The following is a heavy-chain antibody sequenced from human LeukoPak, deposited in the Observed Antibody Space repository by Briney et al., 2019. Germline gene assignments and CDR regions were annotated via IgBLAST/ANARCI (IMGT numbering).Heavy chain of an antibody. V-gene: IGHV3-64D*06. J-gene: IGHJ3*02. CDR3: VKDHDWGAFHI. D-gene: IGHD7-27*01. Sequence: GGSLRLSCSASGFXFSTYAIHWVRQAPGKGLEYVSCISSNGGTTYYADSVKGRFTISRDNSKNTLFLQMSSLRAEDTAVYYCVKDHDWGAFHIWGQGTMVTVSS. CDR2: ISSNGGTT. CDR1: GFXFSTYA.